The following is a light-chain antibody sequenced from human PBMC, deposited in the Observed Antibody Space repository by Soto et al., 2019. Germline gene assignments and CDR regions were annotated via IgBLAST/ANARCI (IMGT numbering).Light chain of an antibody. CDR1: QSISTE. Sequence: EIVMTQSPATLSVSPGERATLSCRASQSISTELAWYQQKPGQPPRLLIYSASTRATGVPARFTGSESGSEFTLTISGLQSEDFAVYYCQQGHNWPLTFCQGTRLEI. V-gene: IGKV3-15*01. CDR2: SAS. CDR3: QQGHNWPLT. J-gene: IGKJ2*01.